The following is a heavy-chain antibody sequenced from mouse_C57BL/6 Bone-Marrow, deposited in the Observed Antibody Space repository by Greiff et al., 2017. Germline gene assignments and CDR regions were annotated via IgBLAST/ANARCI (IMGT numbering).Heavy chain of an antibody. CDR2: IWSGGSK. Sequence: VKLQESGPGLVQPSQSLSITCTVSGFSLTSYGVHWVRQSPGKGLEWLGVIWSGGSKDYNAAFISRLSISKDNSKSQVFFKMNSLQADDTAIYYCARKEGWLLRDAMDYRGQGTSVTVSS. V-gene: IGHV2-2*01. CDR1: GFSLTSYG. CDR3: ARKEGWLLRDAMDY. D-gene: IGHD2-3*01. J-gene: IGHJ4*01.